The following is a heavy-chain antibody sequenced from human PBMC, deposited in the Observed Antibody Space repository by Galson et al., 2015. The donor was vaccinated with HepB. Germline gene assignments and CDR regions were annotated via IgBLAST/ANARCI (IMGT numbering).Heavy chain of an antibody. CDR2: ISGSGGST. J-gene: IGHJ5*02. CDR1: GFTFSSYA. Sequence: SLRLSCAASGFTFSSYAMSWVRQAPGKGLEWVSAISGSGGSTYYADSVKGRFTISRDNSKNTLYLQMNSLRAEDTAVYYCAKDLEQDPLDGIGFDPWGQGTLVTVSS. D-gene: IGHD1-1*01. CDR3: AKDLEQDPLDGIGFDP. V-gene: IGHV3-23*01.